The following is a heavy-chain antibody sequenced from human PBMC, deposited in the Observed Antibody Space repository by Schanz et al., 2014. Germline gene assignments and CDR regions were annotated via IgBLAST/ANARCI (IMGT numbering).Heavy chain of an antibody. CDR3: STTPNFYASGTYSWFEP. Sequence: EAQVVESGGCLVKPGGSLRLSCVASGFTFSNAWMNWVRQGPGNRLEWVGRIKSRSDGGTTDYAAPVKARFIISRDDSRNTLYLQMSGLKTEDTAVYYCSTTPNFYASGTYSWFEPWGQGTLVTVSS. V-gene: IGHV3-15*01. CDR1: GFTFSNAW. CDR2: IKSRSDGGTT. D-gene: IGHD3-10*01. J-gene: IGHJ5*02.